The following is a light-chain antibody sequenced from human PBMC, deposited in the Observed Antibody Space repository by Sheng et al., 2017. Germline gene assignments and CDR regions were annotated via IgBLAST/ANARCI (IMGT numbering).Light chain of an antibody. J-gene: IGLJ2*01. V-gene: IGLV1-44*01. CDR3: AAWDDSLNGLVV. CDR2: NNY. CDR1: NSNIGSNA. Sequence: QSVLTQPPSASGTPGQTVIISCSGSNSNIGSNAVNWYQQLPGTAPKLLIYNNYQRPSGVPDRLTASKSGTSASLAISGLQSEDEAHYYCAAWDDSLNGLVVFGGGTKLTVL.